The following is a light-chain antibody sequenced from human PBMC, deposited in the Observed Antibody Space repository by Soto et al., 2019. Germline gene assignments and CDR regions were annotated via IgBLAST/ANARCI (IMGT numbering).Light chain of an antibody. J-gene: IGLJ2*01. CDR2: INNDGSH. CDR1: SGHSSYA. V-gene: IGLV4-69*01. Sequence: QSVLTQSPSASASLGASVKLTCTLSSGHSSYAIAWHQQQPKKGPRYLMKINNDGSHSKGDGIPDRFSGSSSGAERYLTISSLQSEDEADYYCQTWGSGIVVFGGGTKLTVL. CDR3: QTWGSGIVV.